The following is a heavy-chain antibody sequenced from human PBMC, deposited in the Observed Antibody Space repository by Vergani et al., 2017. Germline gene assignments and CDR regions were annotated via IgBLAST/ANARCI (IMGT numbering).Heavy chain of an antibody. CDR2: ISWNSGSI. J-gene: IGHJ4*02. V-gene: IGHV3-9*01. D-gene: IGHD1-7*01. CDR1: GFTFDDYA. CDR3: ARDYNRNYGRSPIGY. Sequence: EVQLVESGGGLVQPGRSLRLSCAASGFTFDDYAMHWVRQAPGKGLEWVSGISWNSGSIGYADSVKGRFTISRDNAKNSLYLQMNSLRAEDTAVYYCARDYNRNYGRSPIGYWGQGTLVTVSS.